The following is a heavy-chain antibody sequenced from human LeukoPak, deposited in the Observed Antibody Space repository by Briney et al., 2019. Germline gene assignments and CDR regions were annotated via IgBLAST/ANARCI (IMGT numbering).Heavy chain of an antibody. Sequence: ASVKVSCKASGGTFSSYAISWVRQAPGQGLEWMGWINPNSGGTNYAQKFQGRVTITRDTSISTAYMELSRLRSDDTAVSSCGREVVVPAAIRSVNWFDLWGQGTLDSVS. J-gene: IGHJ5*02. D-gene: IGHD2-2*02. V-gene: IGHV1-2*02. CDR1: GGTFSSYA. CDR3: GREVVVPAAIRSVNWFDL. CDR2: INPNSGGT.